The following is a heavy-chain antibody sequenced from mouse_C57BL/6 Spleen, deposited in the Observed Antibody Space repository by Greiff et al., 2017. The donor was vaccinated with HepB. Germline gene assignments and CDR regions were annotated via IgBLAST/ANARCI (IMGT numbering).Heavy chain of an antibody. J-gene: IGHJ4*01. V-gene: IGHV1-5*01. CDR3: TRYPSNSYAMDY. CDR2: IYPGNSDT. Sequence: VQLQQSGTVLARPGASVKMSCKTSGYTFTSYWMHWVKQRPGQGLEWIGAIYPGNSDTSYNQKFKGKAKLTAVTSASTAYMELSSLTNEDSAVYYCTRYPSNSYAMDYWGQGTSVTVSS. CDR1: GYTFTSYW.